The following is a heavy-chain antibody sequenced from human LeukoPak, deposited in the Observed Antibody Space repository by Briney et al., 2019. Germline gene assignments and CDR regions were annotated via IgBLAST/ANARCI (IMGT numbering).Heavy chain of an antibody. CDR2: IRYDGSTK. CDR1: GFGFSGYG. Sequence: GGSLRLSCAASGFGFSGYGMHWVRQTPGKGLEWVAFIRYDGSTKDYADSVRGRFTISRDNSKNTLYLQMNSLRDEDTAVYYCAPSILGVAPPGGGANYWGQGTLVTVSS. J-gene: IGHJ4*02. V-gene: IGHV3-30*02. CDR3: APSILGVAPPGGGANY. D-gene: IGHD3-3*01.